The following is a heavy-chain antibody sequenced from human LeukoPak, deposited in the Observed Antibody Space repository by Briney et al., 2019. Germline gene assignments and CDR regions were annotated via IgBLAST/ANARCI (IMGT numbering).Heavy chain of an antibody. D-gene: IGHD6-19*01. V-gene: IGHV4-34*01. Sequence: PSETLSLTCAVYGGSFSGYCWSWIRQPPGKGLEWIGEITHSGSTNYNPSLKSRVTISVDTSKNQFSLKLSSVTAADTAVYYCARGGERSSGWHSTYYWGQGTLVTVSS. CDR2: ITHSGST. J-gene: IGHJ4*02. CDR1: GGSFSGYC. CDR3: ARGGERSSGWHSTYY.